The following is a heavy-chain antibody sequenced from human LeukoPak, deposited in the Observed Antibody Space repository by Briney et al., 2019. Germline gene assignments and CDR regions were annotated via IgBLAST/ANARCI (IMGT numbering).Heavy chain of an antibody. CDR3: AKSRLRDGDYLSYFDY. V-gene: IGHV3-30*04. CDR1: GFTFSSYA. D-gene: IGHD4-17*01. Sequence: HPGGSLRLSCAASGFTFSSYAMHWVRQAPGKGLEWVAVISYDGSNKYYADSVKGRFTISRDNSKNTLYLQMNSLRAEDTAVYYCAKSRLRDGDYLSYFDYWGQGTLVTVSS. CDR2: ISYDGSNK. J-gene: IGHJ4*02.